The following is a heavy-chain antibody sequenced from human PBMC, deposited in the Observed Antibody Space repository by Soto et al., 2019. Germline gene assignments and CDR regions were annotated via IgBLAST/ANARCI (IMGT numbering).Heavy chain of an antibody. J-gene: IGHJ4*01. CDR3: AASYGSGYRAFDY. D-gene: IGHD3-10*01. CDR2: INPIVSMS. V-gene: IGHV1-69*02. CDR1: GDTFSFYT. Sequence: SVKVSCKASGDTFSFYTINWVRQAPGLGLEWVGRINPIVSMSNYAQKFQGRVSMTADKSTSTAYMELRSLRPDDTAMYFCAASYGSGYRAFDYWG.